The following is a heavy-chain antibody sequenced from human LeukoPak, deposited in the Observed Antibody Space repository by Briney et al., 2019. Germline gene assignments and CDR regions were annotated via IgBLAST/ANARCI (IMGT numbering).Heavy chain of an antibody. CDR2: ISGSGGST. V-gene: IGHV3-23*01. J-gene: IGHJ5*02. CDR3: ASMVVAAVTNWFDP. CDR1: GFTFSSYA. D-gene: IGHD2-15*01. Sequence: GGSLRLSCAASGFTFSSYAMSWVRQAPGKGLEWDSAISGSGGSTYYADSVKGRFTISRDNSKNTLYLQMNSLRAEDTAVYYCASMVVAAVTNWFDPWGQGTLVTVSS.